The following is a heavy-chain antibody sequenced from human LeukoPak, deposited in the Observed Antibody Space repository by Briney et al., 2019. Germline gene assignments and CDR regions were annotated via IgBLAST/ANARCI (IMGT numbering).Heavy chain of an antibody. D-gene: IGHD6-19*01. J-gene: IGHJ6*03. CDR3: ARDPYSSGWYGENYYYYYMDV. CDR1: GYTFTSYG. V-gene: IGHV1-18*01. CDR2: ISAYNGNT. Sequence: ASVKVPCKASGYTFTSYGISWVRQAPGQGLEWMGWISAYNGNTNYAQKLQGRVTMTTDTSTSTAYMELRSLRSDDTAVYYCARDPYSSGWYGENYYYYYMDVWGKGTTVTVSS.